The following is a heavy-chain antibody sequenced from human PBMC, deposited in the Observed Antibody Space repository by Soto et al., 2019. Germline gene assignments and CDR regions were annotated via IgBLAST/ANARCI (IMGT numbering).Heavy chain of an antibody. Sequence: GGSLRLSCAASGFTFSSYGMHWVRQAPGKGLEWVAVISYDGSNKYYADSVKGRFTISRDNSKNTLYLQMNSLRAEDTAVYYCAKSSLGYNKGEPPLISFDYWGQGTLVTVSS. D-gene: IGHD1-1*01. CDR1: GFTFSSYG. V-gene: IGHV3-30*18. CDR2: ISYDGSNK. CDR3: AKSSLGYNKGEPPLISFDY. J-gene: IGHJ4*02.